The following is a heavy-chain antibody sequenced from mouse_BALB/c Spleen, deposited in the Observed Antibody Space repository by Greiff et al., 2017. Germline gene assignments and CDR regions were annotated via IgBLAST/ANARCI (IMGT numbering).Heavy chain of an antibody. V-gene: IGHV1S34*01. CDR2: ISCYNGAT. CDR1: GYSFTGYY. CDR3: AKASSDGNYEAAWFAY. D-gene: IGHD2-1*01. Sequence: LVKTGASVKISCKASGYSFTGYYMHWVKQSHGKSLEWIGYISCYNGATSYNQKFKGKATFHVDTSSSTAYMQFNSLTSEDSAVYYCAKASSDGNYEAAWFAYWGQGTLVTVSA. J-gene: IGHJ3*01.